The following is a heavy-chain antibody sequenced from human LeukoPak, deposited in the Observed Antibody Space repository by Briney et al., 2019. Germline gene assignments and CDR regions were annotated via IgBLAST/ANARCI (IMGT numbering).Heavy chain of an antibody. CDR3: ARRSAAAGPFDY. J-gene: IGHJ4*02. CDR2: TYYRSKWYN. V-gene: IGHV6-1*01. CDR1: GDSFSSNSAA. D-gene: IGHD6-13*01. Sequence: SQTLSLTCAISGDSFSSNSAAWNWLRQSPSRGLEWLGRTYYRSKWYNDYAVSVKSRITINPDTSKNQFSLQLNSVTPEDTAVYYCARRSAAAGPFDYWGQGTLVTVSS.